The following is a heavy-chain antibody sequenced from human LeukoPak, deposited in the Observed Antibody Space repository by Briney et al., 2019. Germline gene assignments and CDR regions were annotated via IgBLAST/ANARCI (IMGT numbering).Heavy chain of an antibody. V-gene: IGHV4-59*12. CDR3: ARGLPKYYYDSSGREYFQH. CDR1: GGSISSYY. Sequence: SETLSLTCTVSGGSISSYYWSWIRQPPGKGLEWIGYIYYSGSTYYNPSLKSRVTISVDTSKNQFSLKLSSVTAADTAVYYCARGLPKYYYDSSGREYFQHWVQGTLVTVSS. D-gene: IGHD3-22*01. J-gene: IGHJ1*01. CDR2: IYYSGST.